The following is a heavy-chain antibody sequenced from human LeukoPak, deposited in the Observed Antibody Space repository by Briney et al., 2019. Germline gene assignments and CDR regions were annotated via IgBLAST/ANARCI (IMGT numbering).Heavy chain of an antibody. CDR3: ARERYPVAGYFDY. Sequence: PGGSLRLSCAASGFTFSDYYMSWIRQAPGKGLEWVSYISSSGSTIYYADSVKGRFTISRDNAKNSLYLQINSLRAEDTAVYYCARERYPVAGYFDYWGQGTLVTVSS. CDR1: GFTFSDYY. V-gene: IGHV3-11*01. D-gene: IGHD6-19*01. J-gene: IGHJ4*02. CDR2: ISSSGSTI.